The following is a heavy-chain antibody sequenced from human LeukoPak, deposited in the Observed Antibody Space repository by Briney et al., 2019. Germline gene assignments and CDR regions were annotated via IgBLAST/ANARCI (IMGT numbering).Heavy chain of an antibody. CDR1: GGSISGHY. CDR3: ASGGAGIAAAP. Sequence: SETLSLTCTVSGGSISGHYWTWVRQPPGEGLEWIGQIHYSGKADYNPSLRSRITISVDTSKNQMSLKVTSVTAADTAIYYCASGGAGIAAAPWGQGTMVTVSS. V-gene: IGHV4-59*11. CDR2: IHYSGKA. D-gene: IGHD6-13*01. J-gene: IGHJ3*01.